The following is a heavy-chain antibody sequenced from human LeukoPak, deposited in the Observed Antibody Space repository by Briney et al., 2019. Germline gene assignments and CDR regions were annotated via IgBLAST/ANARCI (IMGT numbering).Heavy chain of an antibody. V-gene: IGHV4-59*07. Sequence: SDTLSLTCTVSGGSISSHYWSWIRQPPGKGLEWIGYFYYSGSSNYNPSLKSRVTISVDTSKNQFSLKLSSVTAADTAVYYCARRSNYYYYMGVWGKGTTVTVSS. CDR3: ARRSNYYYYMGV. CDR1: GGSISSHY. CDR2: FYYSGSS. J-gene: IGHJ6*03.